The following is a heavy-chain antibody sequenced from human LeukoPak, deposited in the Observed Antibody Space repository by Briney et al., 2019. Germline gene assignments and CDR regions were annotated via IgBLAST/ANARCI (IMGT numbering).Heavy chain of an antibody. J-gene: IGHJ2*01. CDR3: ARGRTQTGEHGRWYFDL. V-gene: IGHV1-18*01. CDR1: GYTFTSYA. CDR2: ISAYNGNT. D-gene: IGHD7-27*01. Sequence: ASVKVSCKASGYTFTSYAISWVRQAPGQRLEWMGWISAYNGNTNYAQELQGRVTMTKDTSISTAYMEPSSLRSDDTAVYYCARGRTQTGEHGRWYFDLWGRGTLVTVSS.